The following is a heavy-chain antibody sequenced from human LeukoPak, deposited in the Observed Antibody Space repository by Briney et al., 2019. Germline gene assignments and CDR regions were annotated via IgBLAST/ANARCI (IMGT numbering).Heavy chain of an antibody. CDR2: INHSGST. D-gene: IGHD2-15*01. J-gene: IGHJ4*02. CDR3: ARGRRVVAATPVDY. Sequence: SETLSLTCAVYGGSFSGYYWSWIRQPPGKGLEWIGEINHSGSTNYNPSLKSRVTISVDTSKNQFSLKLSSVTAADTAVYYCARGRRVVAATPVDYWGQGTLVTVSS. CDR1: GGSFSGYY. V-gene: IGHV4-34*01.